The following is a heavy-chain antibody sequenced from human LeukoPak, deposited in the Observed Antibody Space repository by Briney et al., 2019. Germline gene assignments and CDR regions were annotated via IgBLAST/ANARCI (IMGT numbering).Heavy chain of an antibody. CDR1: GSTFSRFE. J-gene: IGHJ4*02. V-gene: IGHV3-48*03. CDR3: ARDMGYCSSSNCYTYSPDY. D-gene: IGHD2-2*01. Sequence: GGTLRLSCVVSGSTFSRFEMNWVRQPPGKGLEWVSYINCSGSSIYYAASVKGRFTIHRDHAKDSLYLKMTSLRGEHTAVYYCARDMGYCSSSNCYTYSPDYWGERTPVTVSS. CDR2: INCSGSSI.